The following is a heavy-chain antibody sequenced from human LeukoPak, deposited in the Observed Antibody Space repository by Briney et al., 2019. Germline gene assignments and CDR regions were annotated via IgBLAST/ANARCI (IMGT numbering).Heavy chain of an antibody. V-gene: IGHV3-53*01. J-gene: IGHJ3*02. D-gene: IGHD1-26*01. CDR1: GFTFISNY. Sequence: PGGSLRLSCSASGFTFISNYMSWVRQSPGKGLEGVSVIYSGGDTYYADPVQGRFTISRDNSKNTLYLQMNSLRAEETAVYYCARVLVGTTTDAFDIWGQGTMVTVSS. CDR3: ARVLVGTTTDAFDI. CDR2: IYSGGDT.